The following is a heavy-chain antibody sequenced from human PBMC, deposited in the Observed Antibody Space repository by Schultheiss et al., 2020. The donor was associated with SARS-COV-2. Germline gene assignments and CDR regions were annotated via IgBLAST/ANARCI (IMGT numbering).Heavy chain of an antibody. CDR1: GFTFSSYG. Sequence: GGSLRLSCAASGFTFSSYGMHWVRQAPGKGLEWVAVISYDGSNKYYADSVKGRFTISRDNSKNTLYLQMNSLRAEDTAVYYCARDLASSGYYSDAFDIWGQGTMVTVSS. CDR3: ARDLASSGYYSDAFDI. CDR2: ISYDGSNK. V-gene: IGHV3-30*03. J-gene: IGHJ3*02. D-gene: IGHD3-22*01.